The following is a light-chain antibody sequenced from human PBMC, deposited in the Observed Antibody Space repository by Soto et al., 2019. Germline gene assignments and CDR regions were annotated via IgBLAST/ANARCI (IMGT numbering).Light chain of an antibody. CDR2: KAS. CDR3: QQYNSYPYT. J-gene: IGKJ2*01. CDR1: QSISSW. Sequence: DIQMTQSPSTLSASVGDRVTITCRASQSISSWLAWYQQKPGKAPKLLIYKASSLESGVPSRFSGSRSGTEFTLTLSSLQPDDFATYYCQQYNSYPYTFGQGTKLEIK. V-gene: IGKV1-5*03.